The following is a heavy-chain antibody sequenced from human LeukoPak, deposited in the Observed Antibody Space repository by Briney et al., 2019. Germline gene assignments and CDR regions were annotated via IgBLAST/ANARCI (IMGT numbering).Heavy chain of an antibody. CDR1: GFTVSSNY. CDR3: AMGRGRYTVTTRPLDY. D-gene: IGHD4-17*01. CDR2: IYSGGST. J-gene: IGHJ4*02. Sequence: GGSLRLSCAASGFTVSSNYMSWVRQAPGKGLEWVSVIYSGGSTYYADSVKGRFTISRDDSKNTLYLQMNSLRAEDTAVYYCAMGRGRYTVTTRPLDYWGQGTLVTVSS. V-gene: IGHV3-66*01.